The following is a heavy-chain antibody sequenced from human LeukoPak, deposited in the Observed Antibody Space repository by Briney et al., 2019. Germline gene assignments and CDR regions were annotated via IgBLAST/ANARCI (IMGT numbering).Heavy chain of an antibody. D-gene: IGHD5-12*01. CDR3: ARTRWGYAYYFDY. Sequence: GGSLRLSCAASGFTLSSYWMSGVRQAPGKGLEWVANINQEGSEKYYVDSVKGRFTISRDNAKHSLYLQMNSLRAEDTAVYYCARTRWGYAYYFDYWGQGTLVSVSS. CDR2: INQEGSEK. CDR1: GFTLSSYW. J-gene: IGHJ4*02. V-gene: IGHV3-7*01.